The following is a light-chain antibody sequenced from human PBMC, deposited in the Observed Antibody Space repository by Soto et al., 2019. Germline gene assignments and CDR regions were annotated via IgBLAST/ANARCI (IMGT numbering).Light chain of an antibody. CDR3: QSYNDWPFA. CDR2: GVS. V-gene: IGKV3-15*01. Sequence: DIVLTQSPATLSVSPGDTVTLSCRASESLFGFLAWYQQKPGQAPRLLMYGVSTRATGIPARFSGGGSATDVPLTIGSLRSEDSAFDFGQSYNDWPFASGLGTRLEI. J-gene: IGKJ2*01. CDR1: ESLFGF.